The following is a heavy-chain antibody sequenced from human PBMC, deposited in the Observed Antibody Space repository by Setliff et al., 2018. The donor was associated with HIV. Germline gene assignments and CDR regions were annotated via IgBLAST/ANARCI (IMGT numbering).Heavy chain of an antibody. D-gene: IGHD1-7*01. Sequence: PGESLKISCAASGFTFSAHGMHWVRQAPGKGLGWVAFINYDESYEYYADSVKGRVTISRDNSKNTVDLQMNSLRAEDTAVYYCAKDGDYSNWDYDAFDIWGQGTMVTVSS. V-gene: IGHV3-30*02. CDR3: AKDGDYSNWDYDAFDI. J-gene: IGHJ3*02. CDR2: INYDESYE. CDR1: GFTFSAHG.